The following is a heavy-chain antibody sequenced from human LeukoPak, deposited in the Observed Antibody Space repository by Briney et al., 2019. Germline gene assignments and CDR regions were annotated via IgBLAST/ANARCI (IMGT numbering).Heavy chain of an antibody. CDR1: GGTFSSYA. D-gene: IGHD6-19*01. V-gene: IGHV1-69*05. J-gene: IGHJ6*03. CDR3: ARTLEYSSGWHDYYYFYMDV. CDR2: IIPIFGTA. Sequence: SVKVSCKASGGTFSSYAISWVRQAPGQGLEWTGGIIPIFGTANYAQKFQGRVTITTDESTSTAYMELSSLRSEDTAVYYCARTLEYSSGWHDYYYFYMDVWGKGTTVTVSS.